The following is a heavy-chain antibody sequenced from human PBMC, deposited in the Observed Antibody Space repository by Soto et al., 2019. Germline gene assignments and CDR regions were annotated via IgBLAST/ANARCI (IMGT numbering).Heavy chain of an antibody. D-gene: IGHD3-16*01. Sequence: GGSLRLSCAASGFTFSSYGMHWVRQAPGKGLEWVAVISYDGSNKYYADSVKGRFTISRDNSKNTLYLQMNSLRAEDTAVYYCAKEAAERWAIWGDAFDTWGQGTMVTVSS. J-gene: IGHJ3*02. CDR1: GFTFSSYG. V-gene: IGHV3-30*18. CDR3: AKEAAERWAIWGDAFDT. CDR2: ISYDGSNK.